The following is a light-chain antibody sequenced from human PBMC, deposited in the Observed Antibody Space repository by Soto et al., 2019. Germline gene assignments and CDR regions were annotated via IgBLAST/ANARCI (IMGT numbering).Light chain of an antibody. CDR2: GAS. CDR1: QRVDDSH. V-gene: IGKV3-20*01. Sequence: EIVLTQSPGTLPLPPGQRAPLSCRASQRVDDSHLAWYQLRPGQAPTLLIYGASTRATGIPDRFSGSGSGTDFSLTIRGLKPEDFAVYYCQQYRMSPNTFGQGTRRRL. CDR3: QQYRMSPNT. J-gene: IGKJ5*01.